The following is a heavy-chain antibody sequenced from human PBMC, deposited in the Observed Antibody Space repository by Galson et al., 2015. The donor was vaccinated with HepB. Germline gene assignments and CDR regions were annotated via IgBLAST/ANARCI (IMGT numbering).Heavy chain of an antibody. CDR2: IDPSDSYT. J-gene: IGHJ5*02. CDR3: ARQEAWEQWLVRGWFDP. Sequence: QSGAEVKKPGESLRISCKGSGYSFTSYWISWVRQMPGKGLEWMGRIDPSDSYTNYSPSFQGHVTISADKSISTAYLQWSSLKASDTAMYYCARQEAWEQWLVRGWFDPWGQGTLVTVSS. V-gene: IGHV5-10-1*01. D-gene: IGHD6-19*01. CDR1: GYSFTSYW.